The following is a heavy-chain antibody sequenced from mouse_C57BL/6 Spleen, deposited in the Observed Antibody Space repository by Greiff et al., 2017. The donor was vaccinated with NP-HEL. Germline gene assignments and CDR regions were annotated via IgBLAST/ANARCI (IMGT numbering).Heavy chain of an antibody. Sequence: VKLMESGPGLVQPSQSLSITCTVSGFSLTSYGVHWVRQSPGKGLEWLGVIWSGGSTDYNAAFISRLSISKDNSKSQVFFKMNSLQADDTAIYYCARVWSGYFDYWGQGTTLTVSS. CDR2: IWSGGST. V-gene: IGHV2-2*01. CDR3: ARVWSGYFDY. CDR1: GFSLTSYG. D-gene: IGHD2-10*02. J-gene: IGHJ2*01.